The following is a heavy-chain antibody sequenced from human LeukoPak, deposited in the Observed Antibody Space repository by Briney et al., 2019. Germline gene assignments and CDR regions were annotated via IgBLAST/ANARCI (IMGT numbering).Heavy chain of an antibody. V-gene: IGHV4-39*01. Sequence: PSETLSLTCTVSGGSISSSSYYWGWIRQPPGKGLEWIGSIYYSGSTYYNPSLKSRVTISVDTSKNQFSLKLSSVTAADTAVYYCARHPLEITMVRGVIITSMDVWGKGTTVTVSS. D-gene: IGHD3-10*01. J-gene: IGHJ6*03. CDR2: IYYSGST. CDR3: ARHPLEITMVRGVIITSMDV. CDR1: GGSISSSSYY.